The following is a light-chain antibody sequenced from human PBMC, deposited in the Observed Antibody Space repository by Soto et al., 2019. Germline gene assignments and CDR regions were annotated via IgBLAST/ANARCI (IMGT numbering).Light chain of an antibody. CDR3: TSYTSSRTLYV. V-gene: IGLV2-14*01. Sequence: QSVLTQPASVSGSPGQSITISCTGTSSDVGGYNYVSWYQQHPGKAPKLMIYDVSNRPSGVSNRFSGSKSGNTASLTISGLQAEDDADYYCTSYTSSRTLYVSGTGTKLTDL. CDR2: DVS. J-gene: IGLJ1*01. CDR1: SSDVGGYNY.